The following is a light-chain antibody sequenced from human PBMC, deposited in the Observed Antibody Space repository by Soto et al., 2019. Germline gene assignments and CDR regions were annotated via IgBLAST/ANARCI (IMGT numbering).Light chain of an antibody. V-gene: IGKV3-20*01. Sequence: PGESATLSCRASQNVYINSLAWFQQKPGQTPRLLIYGPSTRAAGVADRFTGSGSGADFALTITSLEPEDFATYYCQQYGGAPFTFGPGTRV. CDR1: QNVYINS. J-gene: IGKJ3*01. CDR2: GPS. CDR3: QQYGGAPFT.